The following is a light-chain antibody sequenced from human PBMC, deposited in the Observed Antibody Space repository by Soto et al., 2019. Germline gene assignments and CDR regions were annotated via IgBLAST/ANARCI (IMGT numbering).Light chain of an antibody. J-gene: IGKJ3*01. CDR2: GAS. CDR1: QTVSTN. V-gene: IGKV3-15*01. CDR3: QQYDKWVT. Sequence: EIMMTQSPATLSVSPGETATLSCRASQTVSTNLAWYQQKRGQAPRLLIYGASTRATGIPARFIGSGSGTDFTRTINSLQSEDFAVYYCQQYDKWVTFGPGTKVDIK.